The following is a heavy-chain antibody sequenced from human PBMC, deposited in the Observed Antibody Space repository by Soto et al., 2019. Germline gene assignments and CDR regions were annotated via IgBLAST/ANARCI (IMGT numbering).Heavy chain of an antibody. J-gene: IGHJ6*03. CDR1: GYTFTSYD. V-gene: IGHV1-8*01. Sequence: ASVKVSCKASGYTFTSYDINWVRQATGQGLEWMGWMNPNSGNTGYAQRFQGRVTMTRNTSISTAYMELSSLRSEDTAVYYCATVGVWVRGNQCNTVYYHSYYMDVWGKGTTVTVSS. CDR3: ATVGVWVRGNQCNTVYYHSYYMDV. CDR2: MNPNSGNT. D-gene: IGHD3-10*01.